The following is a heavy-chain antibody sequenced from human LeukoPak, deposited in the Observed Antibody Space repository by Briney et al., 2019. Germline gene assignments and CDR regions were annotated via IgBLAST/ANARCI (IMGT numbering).Heavy chain of an antibody. CDR3: ARYRMTTVF. CDR2: IYYSGST. J-gene: IGHJ4*02. D-gene: IGHD4-17*01. CDR1: GVSFSGYY. V-gene: IGHV4-34*01. Sequence: SETLSLTCAVYGVSFSGYYWSWIRQPPGKGLEWIGSIYYSGSTYYNPSLKSRVTISVDTSKNQFSLKLSSVTTADTAVYYCARYRMTTVFWGQGTLVTVSS.